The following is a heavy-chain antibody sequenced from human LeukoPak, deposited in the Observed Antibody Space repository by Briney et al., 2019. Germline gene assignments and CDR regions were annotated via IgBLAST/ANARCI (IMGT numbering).Heavy chain of an antibody. CDR1: GYTFTGDY. Sequence: ASVKVSCKASGYTFTGDYMHWLRQAPGQGLEWMGRINPNSGGTNYAQKFQGRVTMTRDTSISTAYMELSRLRSDDTAVYYCARDGNFGVVPYPWGQGTLVTVSS. CDR3: ARDGNFGVVPYP. V-gene: IGHV1-2*06. J-gene: IGHJ5*02. D-gene: IGHD3-3*01. CDR2: INPNSGGT.